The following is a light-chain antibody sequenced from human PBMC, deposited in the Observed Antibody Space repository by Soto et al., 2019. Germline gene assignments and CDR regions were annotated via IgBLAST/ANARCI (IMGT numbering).Light chain of an antibody. V-gene: IGKV1-39*01. CDR1: QNIYNS. J-gene: IGKJ1*01. CDR3: QESRSALWGT. CDR2: GAS. Sequence: DIQMTQSPYSLSAFVGDRVTITCRTSQNIYNSLNWYQQKAGRAPAVLIYGASNLQGGVPLRFSGSGSGTDFTLTISGLQPEDSATYYCQESRSALWGTCGQGTKVDIK.